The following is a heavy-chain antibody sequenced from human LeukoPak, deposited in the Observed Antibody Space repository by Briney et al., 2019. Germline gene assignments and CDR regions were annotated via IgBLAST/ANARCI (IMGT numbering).Heavy chain of an antibody. CDR2: MNPNSGNT. CDR1: VYTFTSYD. V-gene: IGHV1-8*01. Sequence: GASVKVSCKASVYTFTSYDINWVRQAPGHRLEWMGWMNPNSGNTGYAKKFQGRVTMTRDTSMSTAYMELSSLRSEDSAVYYCARGPGNNTGWSAGMPKGWFDPWGQGTLVTVSS. J-gene: IGHJ5*02. D-gene: IGHD6-19*01. CDR3: ARGPGNNTGWSAGMPKGWFDP.